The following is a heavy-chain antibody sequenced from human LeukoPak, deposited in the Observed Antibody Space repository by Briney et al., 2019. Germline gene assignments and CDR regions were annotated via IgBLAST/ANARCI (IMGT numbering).Heavy chain of an antibody. Sequence: PSETLSLTCAVYGGSFSGYYWSWIRQPPGKGLEWIGEINHSGSTNYNPSLKSRVTISVDTSKNQCSLKLTSVSAADTAVYYCARLKLGAYFDLWGRGTLVTVSS. V-gene: IGHV4-34*01. CDR3: ARLKLGAYFDL. CDR2: INHSGST. CDR1: GGSFSGYY. J-gene: IGHJ2*01. D-gene: IGHD3-16*01.